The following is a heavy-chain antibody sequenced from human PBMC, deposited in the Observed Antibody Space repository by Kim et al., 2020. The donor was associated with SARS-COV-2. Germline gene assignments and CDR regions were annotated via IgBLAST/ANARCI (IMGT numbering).Heavy chain of an antibody. Sequence: GGSLRLSCAASGFTFSSYAMTWVRQAPGKGLEWVSVISGGGGSTYYADSVKGRFTISRDNSKNTLYLQMTSLRAEDTAVYYCAKGASGGYVRGCDFWGQGTLVTVSS. V-gene: IGHV3-23*01. CDR1: GFTFSSYA. CDR3: AKGASGGYVRGCDF. D-gene: IGHD1-26*01. CDR2: ISGGGGST. J-gene: IGHJ4*02.